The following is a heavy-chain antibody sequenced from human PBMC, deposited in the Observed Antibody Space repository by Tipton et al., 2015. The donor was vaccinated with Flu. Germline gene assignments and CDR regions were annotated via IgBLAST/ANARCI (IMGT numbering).Heavy chain of an antibody. J-gene: IGHJ1*01. Sequence: SLRLSCAASGFTFSTYGMHWVRQAPGKGLEWVAVIWYDGSNKYYADSVKGRFTISRDNSKNTVYLQMNSLRAEDTAVYYCAKDPQGSSWPEYFQHWGQGTLVTVSS. CDR2: IWYDGSNK. V-gene: IGHV3-33*06. D-gene: IGHD6-13*01. CDR3: AKDPQGSSWPEYFQH. CDR1: GFTFSTYG.